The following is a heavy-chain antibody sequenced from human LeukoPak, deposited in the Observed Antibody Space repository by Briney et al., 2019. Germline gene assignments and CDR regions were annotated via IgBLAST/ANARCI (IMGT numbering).Heavy chain of an antibody. V-gene: IGHV3-7*01. D-gene: IGHD2-15*01. CDR2: INQDGTEK. J-gene: IGHJ4*02. Sequence: GGFLRLSCAASGFTFGTFWMSWVRQAPGKGLEWVANINQDGTEKHYVDSVKGQFTISRDNGKKSLYLQMNSLRVEDTAVYFCASGNYFDSWGQGTLVAVSS. CDR1: GFTFGTFW. CDR3: ASGNYFDS.